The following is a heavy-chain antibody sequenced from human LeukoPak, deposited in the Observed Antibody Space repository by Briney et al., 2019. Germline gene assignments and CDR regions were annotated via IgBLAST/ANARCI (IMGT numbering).Heavy chain of an antibody. J-gene: IGHJ4*02. V-gene: IGHV4-38-2*01. Sequence: SATLSLTCAVSGYFISSGYYWGWIRQPPGKGLEGIGCIDHSGSTYYTPSLKCRVTISVYTSKYQFSLKLSSVTAADTAVYYCARQPYDFWCGYPFDYWGQGTLVTVSS. CDR1: GYFISSGYY. CDR3: ARQPYDFWCGYPFDY. D-gene: IGHD3-3*01. CDR2: IDHSGST.